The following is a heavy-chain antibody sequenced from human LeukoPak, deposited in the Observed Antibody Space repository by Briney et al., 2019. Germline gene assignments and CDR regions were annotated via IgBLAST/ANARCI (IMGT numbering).Heavy chain of an antibody. Sequence: SETLSPTCTVSGGSISSYYWSWIRQPPGKGLEWIGHIYYSGSTNYNPSLKSRVTISVDTSKNQFSLKLSSVTAADTAVYYCARDSGVVPAATVYFDLWGRGTLVTVSS. CDR1: GGSISSYY. J-gene: IGHJ2*01. CDR3: ARDSGVVPAATVYFDL. CDR2: IYYSGST. D-gene: IGHD2-2*01. V-gene: IGHV4-59*01.